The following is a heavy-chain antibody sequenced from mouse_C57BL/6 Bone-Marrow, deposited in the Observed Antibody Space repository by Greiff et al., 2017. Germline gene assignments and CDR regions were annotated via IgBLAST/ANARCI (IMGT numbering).Heavy chain of an antibody. CDR1: GYTFTSYW. D-gene: IGHD2-4*01. J-gene: IGHJ3*01. Sequence: QVQLKQPGAELVRPGSSVKLSCKASGYTFTSYWMDWVKQRPGQGLEWIGNIYPSYSETHYNQKFKDKATLTVDKSSSTAYMQLSSLTSEDSAVYYWARVDYAWFAYWGQGTLVTVSA. CDR3: ARVDYAWFAY. CDR2: IYPSYSET. V-gene: IGHV1-61*01.